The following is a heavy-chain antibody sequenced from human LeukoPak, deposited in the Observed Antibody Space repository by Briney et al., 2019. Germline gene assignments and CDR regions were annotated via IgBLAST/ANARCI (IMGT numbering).Heavy chain of an antibody. V-gene: IGHV4-59*01. CDR2: IYYSGSS. Sequence: SETLSLTCTVSGGAISSYYRSWIRQPPAKGLEWIGYIYYSGSSNYNPALNSRVTISVDTSKIQFSLKLSSVTAADTAVYYCARVGQWLESGYFDYWGQGTLVTVAS. D-gene: IGHD6-19*01. CDR1: GGAISSYY. CDR3: ARVGQWLESGYFDY. J-gene: IGHJ4*02.